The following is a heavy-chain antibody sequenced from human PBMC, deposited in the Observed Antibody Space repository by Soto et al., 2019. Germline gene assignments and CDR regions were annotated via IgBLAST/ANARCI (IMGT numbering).Heavy chain of an antibody. CDR1: GGSISTYY. V-gene: IGHV4-59*01. D-gene: IGHD3-3*01. CDR3: ARGWFSSGYFNWFDP. Sequence: SETLSLTCTVSGGSISTYYWSWIRQPPGKGLEWIGYYRESTSYNPSLMSRVTISVDTSKNQFSLKLSSVTAADTAVYYCARGWFSSGYFNWFDPWGQGTLVTVS. CDR2: YYREST. J-gene: IGHJ5*02.